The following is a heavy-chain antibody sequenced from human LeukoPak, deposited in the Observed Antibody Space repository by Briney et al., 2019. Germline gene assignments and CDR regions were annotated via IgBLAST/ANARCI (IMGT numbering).Heavy chain of an antibody. CDR3: ARGVTNRRYCSGGSCYSVFDY. Sequence: SETLSLTCTVSGGSISSSSYYWGWIRQPPGKGLEWIGEINHSGSTNYNPSLKSRVTISVDTSKNQFSLKLSSVTAADTAVYYCARGVTNRRYCSGGSCYSVFDYWGQGTLVTVSS. CDR2: INHSGST. V-gene: IGHV4-39*07. J-gene: IGHJ4*02. CDR1: GGSISSSSYY. D-gene: IGHD2-15*01.